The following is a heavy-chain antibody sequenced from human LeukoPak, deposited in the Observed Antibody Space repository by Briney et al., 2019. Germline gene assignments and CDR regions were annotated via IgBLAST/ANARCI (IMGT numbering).Heavy chain of an antibody. J-gene: IGHJ4*02. CDR1: GGSISSYY. V-gene: IGHV4-59*08. D-gene: IGHD5-18*01. CDR2: IYYSGST. CDR3: AADYSYGYAT. Sequence: SETLSLTCTVSGGSISSYYWSWIRQPPGKGQEWIGYIYYSGSTNYNPSLKSRVTISVDTSKNQFSLKLSSVTAADTAVYYCAADYSYGYATWGQGTLVTVSS.